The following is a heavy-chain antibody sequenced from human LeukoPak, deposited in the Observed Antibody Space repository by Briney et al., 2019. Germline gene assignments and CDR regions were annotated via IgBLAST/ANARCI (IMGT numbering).Heavy chain of an antibody. J-gene: IGHJ5*02. V-gene: IGHV4-30-4*08. CDR2: IYYSGST. Sequence: PSQTLSLTCTVSGGSISSGDYYWSWIRQPPGKGLEWIGYIYYSGSTYYNPSLKSRVTISVDTSKNQFSLKLSSVTAADTAVYYCALEVVKPLADNNWFDPWGQGTLVTVSS. CDR3: ALEVVKPLADNNWFDP. D-gene: IGHD4-23*01. CDR1: GGSISSGDYY.